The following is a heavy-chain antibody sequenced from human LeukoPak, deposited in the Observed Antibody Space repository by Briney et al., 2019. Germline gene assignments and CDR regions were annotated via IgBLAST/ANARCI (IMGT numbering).Heavy chain of an antibody. CDR3: AKTGNGNSFTGFDY. J-gene: IGHJ4*02. D-gene: IGHD1-14*01. CDR2: ISSSSSYI. CDR1: GFTFSSYS. Sequence: PGGSLRLSCAASGFTFSSYSMNWVRQAPGKGLEWVSSISSSSSYIYYADSVKGRFTVSRDNAKNSLSLLMNGLRAEDTAVYYCAKTGNGNSFTGFDYWGQGTLVTVSS. V-gene: IGHV3-21*01.